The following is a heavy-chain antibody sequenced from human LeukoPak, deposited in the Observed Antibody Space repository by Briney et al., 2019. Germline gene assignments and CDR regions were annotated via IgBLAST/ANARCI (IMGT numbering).Heavy chain of an antibody. CDR3: ARTMVRGVPPDY. Sequence: GGSLRLSCAASGFTFSSYWMHWVRQAPGKGLVWVSRINSDGSSTSYADSVKGRFTISRDNAKNTLYLKMNSLRAEDTAVYYCARTMVRGVPPDYWGQGTLVTVSS. CDR1: GFTFSSYW. CDR2: INSDGSST. J-gene: IGHJ4*02. D-gene: IGHD3-10*01. V-gene: IGHV3-74*01.